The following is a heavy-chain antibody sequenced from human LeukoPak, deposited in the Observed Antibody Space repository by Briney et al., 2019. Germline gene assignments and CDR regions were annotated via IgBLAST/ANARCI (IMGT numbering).Heavy chain of an antibody. CDR1: GGSMRNYY. CDR2: IYYSGST. Sequence: SETLSLTCTVSGGSMRNYYWSWIRQPPGKGLEWTGYIYYSGSTTYNLSLKSRVTISVDTSRNQFSLKLSSVTAADTAVYSCARQLGAVAGRPLFDYWGQGTLVTVSS. J-gene: IGHJ4*02. D-gene: IGHD6-19*01. CDR3: ARQLGAVAGRPLFDY. V-gene: IGHV4-59*08.